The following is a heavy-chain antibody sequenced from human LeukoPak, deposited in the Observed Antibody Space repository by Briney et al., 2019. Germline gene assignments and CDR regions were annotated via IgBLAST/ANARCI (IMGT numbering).Heavy chain of an antibody. D-gene: IGHD1-26*01. V-gene: IGHV4-39*01. CDR3: ARYSGNYLFDN. CDR1: GGSISSSTYY. Sequence: SETLSLTCTVSGGSISSSTYYWGWIRQPPGKGLEWIGSIYYSGSTYYNPSLRSRVTISVDTSKNRFSLHLRSVTAADTAVYYCARYSGNYLFDNWGQGTLVTVSS. CDR2: IYYSGST. J-gene: IGHJ4*02.